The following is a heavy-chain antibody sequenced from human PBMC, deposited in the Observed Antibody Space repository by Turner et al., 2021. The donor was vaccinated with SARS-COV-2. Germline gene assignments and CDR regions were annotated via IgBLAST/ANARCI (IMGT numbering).Heavy chain of an antibody. Sequence: QVQLVESGGGVVRLGRSLRLSGAASGFTFSSYGMQWVRRAPGKGLEWVAVIWYDGSNKYYADSVKGRFTISRDNSKNTLYLQMNSLRAEDTAVYYCARDGGYSGYAYFDYWGQGTLVTVSS. CDR1: GFTFSSYG. CDR2: IWYDGSNK. V-gene: IGHV3-33*01. D-gene: IGHD5-12*01. CDR3: ARDGGYSGYAYFDY. J-gene: IGHJ4*02.